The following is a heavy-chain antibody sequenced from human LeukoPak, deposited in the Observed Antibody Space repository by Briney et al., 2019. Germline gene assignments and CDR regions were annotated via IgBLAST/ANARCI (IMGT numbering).Heavy chain of an antibody. CDR2: IKKDGSEK. CDR3: ARAPVYYDESRGHLKISNWYLDL. Sequence: GGSLRLSCAASGFTFSSYAMSWVRQAPGKGLEWVANIKKDGSEKYYVDSVKGRFTISRDNAKNSLYLQMNSLRAEDTAVFYCARAPVYYDESRGHLKISNWYLDLWGRGTLVTVSS. D-gene: IGHD3-22*01. J-gene: IGHJ2*01. V-gene: IGHV3-7*01. CDR1: GFTFSSYA.